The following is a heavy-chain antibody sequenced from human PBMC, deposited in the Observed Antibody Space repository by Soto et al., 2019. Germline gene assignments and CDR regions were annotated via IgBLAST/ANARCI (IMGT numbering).Heavy chain of an antibody. J-gene: IGHJ1*01. V-gene: IGHV1-2*02. D-gene: IGHD3-9*01. CDR2: INPNSGGT. CDR1: GYTFTGYY. CDR3: AREKNNDILTGYYEYFQH. Sequence: ASVKVSCKASGYTFTGYYMHWVRQAPGQGLEWMGWINPNSGGTNYAQKFQGRVTMTRDTSISTAYMELSRLRSDDTAVYYCAREKNNDILTGYYEYFQHWGQGTLVTVSS.